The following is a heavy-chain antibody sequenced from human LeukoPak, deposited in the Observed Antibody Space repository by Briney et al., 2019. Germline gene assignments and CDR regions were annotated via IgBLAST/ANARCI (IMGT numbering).Heavy chain of an antibody. CDR3: ARETGFPKVYFDY. J-gene: IGHJ4*02. V-gene: IGHV4-31*03. Sequence: PSETLSLTYTVSGGSISSGGYYWSWSRQHPAKGLEWIGYIYYSGSTYYNPSLKSRVTISVDTSKNQFSLKLSSVTAADTAVYYCARETGFPKVYFDYWGQGTLVTVSS. CDR1: GGSISSGGYY. CDR2: IYYSGST. D-gene: IGHD1-14*01.